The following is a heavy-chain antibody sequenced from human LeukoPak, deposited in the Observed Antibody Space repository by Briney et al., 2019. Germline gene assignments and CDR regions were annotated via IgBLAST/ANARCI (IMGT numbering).Heavy chain of an antibody. J-gene: IGHJ4*02. V-gene: IGHV1-46*01. CDR1: GYTFISYY. CDR3: ARVSFAGGSYYNY. CDR2: IDPSGGTT. Sequence: GASVKVSCKASGYTFISYYMHWVRQAPGQGLEWMGIIDPSGGTTSYAQKFQGRVTMTRDTSTSTVYMALSSLSSEDTAVYYCARVSFAGGSYYNYWGQGTLVTVSS. D-gene: IGHD1-26*01.